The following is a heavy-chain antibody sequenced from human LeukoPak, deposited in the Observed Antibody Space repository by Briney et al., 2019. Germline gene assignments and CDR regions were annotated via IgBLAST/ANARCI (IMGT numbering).Heavy chain of an antibody. CDR1: GGSFSGYY. D-gene: IGHD6-6*01. CDR2: INHSGST. CDR3: ATTSIAARPHFDY. V-gene: IGHV4-34*01. J-gene: IGHJ4*02. Sequence: SETLSLTCAVYGGSFSGYYWSWIRQPPGKGLEWIGEINHSGSTNYNPSLKSRVTISVDTSKNQFSLKLSSMTAADTAVYYCATTSIAARPHFDYWGEGTLVTVSS.